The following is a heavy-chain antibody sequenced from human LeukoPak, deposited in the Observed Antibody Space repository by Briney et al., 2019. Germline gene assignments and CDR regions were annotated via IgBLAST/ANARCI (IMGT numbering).Heavy chain of an antibody. V-gene: IGHV3-30-3*01. D-gene: IGHD5-18*01. CDR3: ARGFGGYSYGETDFDY. Sequence: GGSLTLSWAASGFTFSSYAMPGSRQAPAKGLEWVPFISYDGSNKYYADSVKGRFTISRDNSKNTLYLQMNSLRAEDTAVYYCARGFGGYSYGETDFDYWGQGTLVTVSS. CDR2: ISYDGSNK. CDR1: GFTFSSYA. J-gene: IGHJ4*02.